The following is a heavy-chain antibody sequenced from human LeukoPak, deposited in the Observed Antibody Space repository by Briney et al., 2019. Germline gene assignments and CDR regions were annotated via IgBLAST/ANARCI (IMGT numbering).Heavy chain of an antibody. Sequence: PGGSLRLSCAASGFTFSSYWMSWVRQAPGKGLEWVANIKQDGSEKYYVDSVKGRFTISRDNAKNSLYLQMNSLRAEDTAVYYCARGKGFTEELIFEYWGQGTLVTVSS. CDR2: IKQDGSEK. V-gene: IGHV3-7*01. CDR1: GFTFSSYW. D-gene: IGHD2-15*01. CDR3: ARGKGFTEELIFEY. J-gene: IGHJ4*02.